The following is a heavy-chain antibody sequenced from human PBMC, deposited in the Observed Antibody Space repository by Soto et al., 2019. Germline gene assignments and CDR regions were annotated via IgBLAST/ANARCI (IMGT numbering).Heavy chain of an antibody. J-gene: IGHJ4*02. V-gene: IGHV1-69*02. CDR2: VNPILSMS. CDR1: GDTFNFYS. Sequence: QVQLVQSGAEVKRPGSSVKVSCKASGDTFNFYSINWVRQAPGVGLEWVGRVNPILSMSNYAQRFQGRVTMTGGKSTSTAYMGLRSLRSEDTAIYYCASSYGSGYRAFDYWGQGALVTVSS. CDR3: ASSYGSGYRAFDY. D-gene: IGHD3-10*01.